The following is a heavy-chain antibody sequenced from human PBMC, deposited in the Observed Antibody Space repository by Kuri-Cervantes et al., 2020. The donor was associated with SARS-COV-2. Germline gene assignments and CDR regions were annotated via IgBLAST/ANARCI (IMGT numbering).Heavy chain of an antibody. CDR3: TRWRVGAKT. CDR1: GFTVSSNY. CDR2: IYSGGST. J-gene: IGHJ4*02. D-gene: IGHD1-26*01. Sequence: ETLSLTCAASGFTVSSNYMSWVRQAPGKGLEWVSVIYSGGSTYYVDSVKGRFTISRGNAKNSLYLQMNSLRAEDTAVYYCTRWRVGAKTWGQGTLVTVSS. V-gene: IGHV3-66*01.